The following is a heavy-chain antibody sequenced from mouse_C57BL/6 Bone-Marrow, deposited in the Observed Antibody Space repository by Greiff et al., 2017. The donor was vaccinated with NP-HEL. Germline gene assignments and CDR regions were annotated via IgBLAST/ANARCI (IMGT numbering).Heavy chain of an antibody. CDR3: ASIYDGYYDY. J-gene: IGHJ2*01. CDR1: GYTFTDYY. D-gene: IGHD2-3*01. Sequence: VMLVESGAELVRPGASVKLSCKASGYTFTDYYINWVKQRPGQGLEWIARIYPGSGNTYYNEKFKGKATLTAEKSSSTAYMQLSSLTSEDSAVYFWASIYDGYYDYWGQGTTLTVSS. CDR2: IYPGSGNT. V-gene: IGHV1-76*01.